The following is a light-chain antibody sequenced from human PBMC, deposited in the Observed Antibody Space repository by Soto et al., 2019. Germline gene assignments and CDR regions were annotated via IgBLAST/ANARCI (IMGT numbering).Light chain of an antibody. V-gene: IGKV1-5*01. CDR3: QKYYSYTWT. Sequence: DIQVTQSPSTLSASVGERVTITCRSSQRVGWYLAWYQKKPGPVPNLLIYDAYTLESGVPSRFSGSGSGTDFIFTISSLQSDDFATYYCQKYYSYTWTFGQGTTVASK. J-gene: IGKJ1*01. CDR1: QRVGWY. CDR2: DAY.